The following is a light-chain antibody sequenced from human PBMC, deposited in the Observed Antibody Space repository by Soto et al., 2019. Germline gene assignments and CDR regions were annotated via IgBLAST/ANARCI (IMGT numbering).Light chain of an antibody. CDR2: EVS. Sequence: QSALTQPPSASGSPGQSVTISCTGTSSDVGGYNYDSWYQQHPGKAPKLMIYEVSKRPSGVPDRFSGSKSGNTASLTVSGLQADDEAVYYCCSYAFSHGVFGTGTKLTVL. CDR1: SSDVGGYNY. J-gene: IGLJ1*01. V-gene: IGLV2-8*01. CDR3: CSYAFSHGV.